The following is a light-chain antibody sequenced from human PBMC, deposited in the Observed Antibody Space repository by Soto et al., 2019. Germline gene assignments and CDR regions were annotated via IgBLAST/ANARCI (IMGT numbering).Light chain of an antibody. V-gene: IGKV3-11*01. CDR2: DAS. CDR3: QQRSNWPAIT. Sequence: EIVLTQSPGTLSLSPGERATLSCRASQSVSYSYLAWFQQRPGQAPRLLIYDASIRATGIPARFSGSGSGTDFTLTISSLEPEDFAVYYCQQRSNWPAITFGQGTRLEIK. J-gene: IGKJ5*01. CDR1: QSVSYSY.